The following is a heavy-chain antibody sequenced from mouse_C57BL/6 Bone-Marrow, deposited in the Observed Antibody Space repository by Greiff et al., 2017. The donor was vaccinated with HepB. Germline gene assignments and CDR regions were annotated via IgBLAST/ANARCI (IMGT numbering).Heavy chain of an antibody. CDR3: ARGDYYGSSSGYFDY. CDR2: IYPRSGNT. D-gene: IGHD1-1*01. CDR1: GYTFTSYG. J-gene: IGHJ2*01. Sequence: QVQLQQSGAELARPGASVKLSCKASGYTFTSYGISWVKQRTGQGLEWIGEIYPRSGNTYYNEKFKGKATLTADKSSSTAYRELRSLTSEDSAVYFCARGDYYGSSSGYFDYWGQGTTLTVSS. V-gene: IGHV1-81*01.